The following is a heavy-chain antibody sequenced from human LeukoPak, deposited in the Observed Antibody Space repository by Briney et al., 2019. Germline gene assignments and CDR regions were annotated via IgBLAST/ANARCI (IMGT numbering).Heavy chain of an antibody. J-gene: IGHJ4*02. V-gene: IGHV1-18*01. D-gene: IGHD2-2*01. CDR3: ARVDIIVVVPAAMNY. CDR1: GYTFTSYG. Sequence: ASVKVSCKASGYTFTSYGISWVRQAPGQGLEWIGWISAYNGNTNYAQKLQGRVTMTTDTSTSTAYMELRSLRSDDTAVYYCARVDIIVVVPAAMNYWGQGTLVTVSS. CDR2: ISAYNGNT.